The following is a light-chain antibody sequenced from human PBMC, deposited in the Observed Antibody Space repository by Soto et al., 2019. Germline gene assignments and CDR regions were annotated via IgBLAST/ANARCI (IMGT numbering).Light chain of an antibody. J-gene: IGKJ4*01. Sequence: TQSPSTLSASVGDTVTVTCRASQSVSSSHLAWYQQKPGQAPRLLIYGASNRATGIPARFSGSGSGTDFTLTISSLEPEDFAVYYCQQRSNWPPRALTFGGGTKVDIK. CDR2: GAS. CDR3: QQRSNWPPRALT. V-gene: IGKV3-11*01. CDR1: QSVSSSH.